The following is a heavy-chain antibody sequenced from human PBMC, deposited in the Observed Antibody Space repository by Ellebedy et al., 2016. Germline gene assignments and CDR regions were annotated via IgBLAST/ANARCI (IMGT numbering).Heavy chain of an antibody. D-gene: IGHD3-16*01. CDR2: IFISGST. V-gene: IGHV4-61*02. CDR1: GASMGGDTYY. J-gene: IGHJ4*02. Sequence: SETLSLXXTVSGASMGGDTYYWTWVRQPAGKGLEWIGRIFISGSTKFNPSLESRVRMSLDTSKNQFSLRLSSVTAADTPVYYCARRLGARPPSDWGQGTLVTVSS. CDR3: ARRLGARPPSD.